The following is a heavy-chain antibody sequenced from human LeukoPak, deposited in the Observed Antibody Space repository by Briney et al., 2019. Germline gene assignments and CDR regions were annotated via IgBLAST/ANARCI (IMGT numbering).Heavy chain of an antibody. CDR3: ARGGYCSSTSCYGNYYYYYGMDV. V-gene: IGHV4-34*01. J-gene: IGHJ6*02. CDR2: INHSGST. CDR1: GGSFSGYY. D-gene: IGHD2-2*01. Sequence: SETLSLTCAVYGGSFSGYYWSWIRQPPGKGPEWIGEINHSGSTNYNPSRKSRVTISVDTSKNQFSLKLSSVTAADTAVYYCARGGYCSSTSCYGNYYYYYGMDVWGQGTTVTVSS.